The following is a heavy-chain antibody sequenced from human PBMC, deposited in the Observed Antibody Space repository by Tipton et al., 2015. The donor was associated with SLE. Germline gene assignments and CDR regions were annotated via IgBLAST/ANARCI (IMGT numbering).Heavy chain of an antibody. V-gene: IGHV3-7*01. D-gene: IGHD1-14*01. CDR2: INLDGSDR. CDR3: ARDYRSRTADY. CDR1: GFTFSSYW. Sequence: SLRLSCAASGFTFSSYWMSWVRQAPGKGLQWVAIINLDGSDRSYVDSVKGRFTVSRDNAKNSMYLQMDSLRAEDTGVYYGARDYRSRTADYWGLGTLVTVSS. J-gene: IGHJ4*02.